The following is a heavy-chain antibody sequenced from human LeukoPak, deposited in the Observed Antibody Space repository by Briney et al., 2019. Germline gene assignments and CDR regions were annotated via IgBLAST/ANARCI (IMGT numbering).Heavy chain of an antibody. D-gene: IGHD2-2*01. V-gene: IGHV3-48*04. J-gene: IGHJ3*02. Sequence: GGSLRLSCVASGFTFRSYSMNWVRQAPGKGLEWVSYISRTSGTIYYADSMKGRFTISRDNAKNSLYLQMNGLRAEDTAVYYCARELVVPAAISSYDAFDIWGQGTMVTVSS. CDR1: GFTFRSYS. CDR3: ARELVVPAAISSYDAFDI. CDR2: ISRTSGTI.